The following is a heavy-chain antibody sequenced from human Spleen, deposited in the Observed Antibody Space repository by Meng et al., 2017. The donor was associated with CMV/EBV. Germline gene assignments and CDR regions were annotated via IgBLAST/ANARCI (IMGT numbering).Heavy chain of an antibody. CDR3: ARFPVGATARHY. CDR2: INPNSGGI. J-gene: IGHJ4*02. Sequence: ASVKVSCKASGYTFTGYYIHWVRQAPGQGLEWMGWINPNSGGINYPQKFQGRVTMTRDTSISTAYMELNRLRSDDTAVYYCARFPVGATARHYWGQGTLVTVSS. V-gene: IGHV1-2*02. CDR1: GYTFTGYY. D-gene: IGHD1-26*01.